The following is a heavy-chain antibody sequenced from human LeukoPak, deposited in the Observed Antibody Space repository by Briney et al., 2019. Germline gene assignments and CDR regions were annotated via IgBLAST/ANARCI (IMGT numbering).Heavy chain of an antibody. Sequence: GGSLRLSCAASGFTFSNYWMRWVRQAPGKGLEGVANIKPDGTENSHVDSVKGRFIISRDNAKNSLYLQMNYLRVEDTAIYYCARDTVAAAGDDWGQGTLVTVSS. CDR2: IKPDGTEN. D-gene: IGHD6-13*01. CDR1: GFTFSNYW. J-gene: IGHJ4*02. V-gene: IGHV3-7*01. CDR3: ARDTVAAAGDD.